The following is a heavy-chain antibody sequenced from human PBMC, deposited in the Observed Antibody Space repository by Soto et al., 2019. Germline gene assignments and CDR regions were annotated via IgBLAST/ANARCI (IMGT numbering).Heavy chain of an antibody. D-gene: IGHD5-12*01. CDR3: ARDGYSGRSDGFDI. CDR2: ISYDGNIE. V-gene: IGHV3-30*14. Sequence: QMYLVESGGGVVQPGRSLRLSCAASGFTFGAYTMHWVRQAPGKGLEWVAAISYDGNIERNTDPVKGRFTVSRDNPSDILYLQMNSLRVEDTAVYYCARDGYSGRSDGFDIWGQGTMVTVSS. CDR1: GFTFGAYT. J-gene: IGHJ3*02.